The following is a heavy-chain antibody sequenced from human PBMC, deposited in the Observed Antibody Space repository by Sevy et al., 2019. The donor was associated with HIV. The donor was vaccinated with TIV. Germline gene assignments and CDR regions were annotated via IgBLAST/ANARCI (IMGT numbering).Heavy chain of an antibody. J-gene: IGHJ6*02. CDR2: TWYDGSTK. D-gene: IGHD5-18*01. CDR1: GFTFSSYG. CDR3: ARVRGIYVDTTHYEAMDV. V-gene: IGHV3-33*01. Sequence: GGSLRLSCAASGFTFSSYGMHWVRRAPGKGLEWVALTWYDGSTKFYADSVKGRFTNSRDNSTNMLCLQMNSLRADDTVVYYWARVRGIYVDTTHYEAMDVWGQGTTVTVSS.